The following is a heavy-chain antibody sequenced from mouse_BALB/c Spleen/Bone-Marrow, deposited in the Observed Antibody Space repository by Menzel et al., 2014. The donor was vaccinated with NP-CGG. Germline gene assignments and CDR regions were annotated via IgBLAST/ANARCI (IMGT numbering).Heavy chain of an antibody. D-gene: IGHD1-1*02. CDR1: GFTFTDYY. Sequence: DVKLVESGGGLVQPGGSLRLSCAPSGFTFTDYYMSWVRQPPGEALEWLGFIRNKANGYTTEYSASVKGRFTISRDNSQSILYLQMNTLRAEDSATYYCARWLLWAMDYWGQGTSVTVSS. CDR3: ARWLLWAMDY. V-gene: IGHV7-3*02. CDR2: IRNKANGYTT. J-gene: IGHJ4*01.